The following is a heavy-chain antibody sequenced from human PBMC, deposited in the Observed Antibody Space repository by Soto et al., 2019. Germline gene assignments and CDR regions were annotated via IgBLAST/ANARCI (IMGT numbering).Heavy chain of an antibody. CDR1: GFTFSSYS. D-gene: IGHD3-10*01. Sequence: GGSLRLSCAASGFTFSSYSMNWVRQAPGKGLEWVSSISSSSSYIYYADSVKGRFTISRDNAKNSLYLQMNSLRAEDTAVYYCASTIRGVIGNAFDIWGQGTMVTVSS. J-gene: IGHJ3*02. CDR2: ISSSSSYI. CDR3: ASTIRGVIGNAFDI. V-gene: IGHV3-21*01.